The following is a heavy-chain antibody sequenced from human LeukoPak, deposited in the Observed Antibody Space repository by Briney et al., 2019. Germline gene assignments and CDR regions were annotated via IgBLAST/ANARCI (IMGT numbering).Heavy chain of an antibody. Sequence: SETLSLTRAVSRGSISSGGYSWSWIRHPPGKGLEWIGYIDHSGSTYYNPSLKSRVTISVDRSKNQFSLKLSSVAAADTAVYYCASVPYYGSVDAFDIWGQGTMVTVSS. V-gene: IGHV4-30-2*01. CDR1: RGSISSGGYS. CDR3: ASVPYYGSVDAFDI. J-gene: IGHJ3*02. D-gene: IGHD1-26*01. CDR2: IDHSGST.